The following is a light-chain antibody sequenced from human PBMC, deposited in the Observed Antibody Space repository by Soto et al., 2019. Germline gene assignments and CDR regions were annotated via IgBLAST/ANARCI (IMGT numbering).Light chain of an antibody. CDR1: SSDVGAHNY. CDR2: DVN. CDR3: SSYTAGGTI. V-gene: IGLV2-8*01. Sequence: ALTRPPSSSGSPGQSVTISCTGSSSDVGAHNYVAWYQQRPGKAPKLMISDVNKRPSGVPDRFSGSKSGNTASLTISGLQAEDEADYYCSSYTAGGTIFGTGTKVTVL. J-gene: IGLJ1*01.